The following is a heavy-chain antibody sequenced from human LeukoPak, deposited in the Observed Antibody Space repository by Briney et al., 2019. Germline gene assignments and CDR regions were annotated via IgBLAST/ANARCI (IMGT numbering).Heavy chain of an antibody. J-gene: IGHJ4*02. D-gene: IGHD3-3*01. CDR2: INHSGST. Sequence: SETLSLTCAVYGGSFSGYYWSWIRQPPGKGLEWIGEINHSGSTNYNPSLKSRVTISVDTSKNQFSLKLSSVTAADTAVYYCASLTLYYDFWSGYYKSYYFDYWGQGTLVTVSS. CDR1: GGSFSGYY. CDR3: ASLTLYYDFWSGYYKSYYFDY. V-gene: IGHV4-34*01.